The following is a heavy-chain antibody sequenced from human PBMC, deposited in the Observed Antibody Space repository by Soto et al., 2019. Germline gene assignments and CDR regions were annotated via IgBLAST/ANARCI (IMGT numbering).Heavy chain of an antibody. J-gene: IGHJ5*02. Sequence: AETLSLTCTASGGSIINYYCIWGRHPAFKGLEWIVRIYTSGNTNYNPPLKGRVTMSVDMSKNQFSLKLSSVAAADTAVYYCARDDNGDNGRAFDPWGQGTLVTVSS. CDR1: GGSIINYY. CDR2: IYTSGNT. D-gene: IGHD4-17*01. V-gene: IGHV4-4*07. CDR3: ARDDNGDNGRAFDP.